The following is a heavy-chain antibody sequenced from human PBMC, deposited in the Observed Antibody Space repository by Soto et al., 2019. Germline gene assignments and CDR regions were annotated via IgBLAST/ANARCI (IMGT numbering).Heavy chain of an antibody. V-gene: IGHV4-39*01. CDR2: IYHDGNT. D-gene: IGHD3-16*01. CDR1: GGSITNGAYY. Sequence: QLQLQESGPGLVKPSETLSLTCSVSGGSITNGAYYWGWIRQSPGRGLEWIGNIYHDGNTSYNPSLKSRVVQSVDTSRNQFSMQRSSVTTADTAVYYCARWGSVRNCVFDIWGQGTMVTISS. CDR3: ARWGSVRNCVFDI. J-gene: IGHJ3*02.